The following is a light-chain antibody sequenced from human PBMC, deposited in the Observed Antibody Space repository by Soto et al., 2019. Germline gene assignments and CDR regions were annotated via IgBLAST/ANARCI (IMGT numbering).Light chain of an antibody. CDR3: QQYNNWPPWT. CDR1: QSVSSN. V-gene: IGKV3-15*01. Sequence: EIVMTQSPATLSVSPVERSTLSCRASQSVSSNLAWYQQKPGQAPRLLIYGASTRATGIPARFSGSGSGTEFTRTISSLQSEDFAVYYCQQYNNWPPWTFGQGTKVDIK. CDR2: GAS. J-gene: IGKJ1*01.